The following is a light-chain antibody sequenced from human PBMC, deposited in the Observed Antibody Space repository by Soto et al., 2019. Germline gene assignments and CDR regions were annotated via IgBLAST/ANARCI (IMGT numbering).Light chain of an antibody. CDR1: SSDVGGYDY. CDR3: SSYAGGKNFYV. J-gene: IGLJ1*01. Sequence: QSALTQPPSASGSPGQTVTISCTGTSSDVGGYDYVSWYQQHPGEAPKLIIYEVTKRPSGVPDRFSGSKSGNTASLTVSGLQAEEEADYHCSSYAGGKNFYVFGTGTKLTVL. V-gene: IGLV2-8*01. CDR2: EVT.